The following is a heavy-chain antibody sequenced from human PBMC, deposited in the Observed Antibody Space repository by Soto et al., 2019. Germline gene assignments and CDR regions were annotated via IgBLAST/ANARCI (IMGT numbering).Heavy chain of an antibody. CDR1: GYTFTSYG. V-gene: IGHV1-18*01. CDR2: ISAHNGNT. D-gene: IGHD1-1*01. CDR3: ARGRYGDY. Sequence: QVHLVQSGAEVKKPGASVKVSCKGSGYTFTSYGITWVRQAPGQGLEWMGWISAHNGNTDYAQKLQGRVTVTRDTXTXXXYXXLRSLRSDDTAVYYCARGRYGDYWGQGALVTVSS. J-gene: IGHJ4*02.